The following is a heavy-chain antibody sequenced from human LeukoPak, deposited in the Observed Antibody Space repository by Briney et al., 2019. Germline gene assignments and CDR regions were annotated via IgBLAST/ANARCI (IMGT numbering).Heavy chain of an antibody. CDR1: GGSISSGGYY. D-gene: IGHD3-22*01. CDR2: IYYSGST. J-gene: IGHJ6*02. V-gene: IGHV4-31*03. CDR3: ARDASWAYYYDSSGYYTTYGMDV. Sequence: KSSETLSLTCTVSGGSISSGGYYWSWIRQHPGKGLEWIGYIYYSGSTYYNPSLKSRVTISVDTSKNQFSLKLSSVTAADTAVYYCARDASWAYYYDSSGYYTTYGMDVWGQGTTVTVSS.